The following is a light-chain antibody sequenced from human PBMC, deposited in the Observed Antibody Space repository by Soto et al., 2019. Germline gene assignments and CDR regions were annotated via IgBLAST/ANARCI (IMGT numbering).Light chain of an antibody. CDR3: QQYNNWPS. CDR2: DIS. V-gene: IGKV3-15*01. CDR1: QTVSRS. J-gene: IGKJ5*01. Sequence: EVVRTHSPATLSVSPGERATLSCRASQTVSRSLAWYQQRPGQAPRLLIYDISNRAAGVPARFSGSGSETEFTLTIRSLQSEDFAVYFCQQYNNWPSFGQGTRLEIK.